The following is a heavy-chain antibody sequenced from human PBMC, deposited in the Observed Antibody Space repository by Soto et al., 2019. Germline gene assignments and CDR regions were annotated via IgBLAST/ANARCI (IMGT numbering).Heavy chain of an antibody. V-gene: IGHV3-53*01. CDR3: ARESIAARPNYYYGMDV. J-gene: IGHJ6*02. Sequence: PGESLKISCAASGFTVSSNYMSWVRQAPGKGLEWVSVIYSGGSTYYADSVKGRFTISRDNSKNTLYLQMNSLRAEDTAVYYCARESIAARPNYYYGMDVWGQGATVTVSS. D-gene: IGHD6-6*01. CDR1: GFTVSSNY. CDR2: IYSGGST.